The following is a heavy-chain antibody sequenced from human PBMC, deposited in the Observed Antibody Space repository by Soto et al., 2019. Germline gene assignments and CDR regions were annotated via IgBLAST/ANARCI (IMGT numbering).Heavy chain of an antibody. CDR2: ISGSGGST. Sequence: EVQLLESGGGLVQPGGSLRLSCAASGFTFSSYAMSWVRQAPGKGLEWVSAISGSGGSTYYADSVKGRFTISRDNSKNTLYLQMNSLRAEDTAVYYCANYRTYYYDSSGYYWSYYFDYWGQGTLVTVSS. D-gene: IGHD3-22*01. J-gene: IGHJ4*02. CDR3: ANYRTYYYDSSGYYWSYYFDY. V-gene: IGHV3-23*01. CDR1: GFTFSSYA.